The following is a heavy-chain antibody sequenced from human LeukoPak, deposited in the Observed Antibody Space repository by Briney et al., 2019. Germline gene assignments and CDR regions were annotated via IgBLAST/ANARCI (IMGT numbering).Heavy chain of an antibody. CDR3: ASGRLGYCTNGVCYDAFDI. Sequence: PGGSLRLSCAASGFTFSSYGMSWVRQVPGKGLEWVSVIYSGGSTNYADSVKGRFTISRDNSKNTLYLQMNSLRAEDTAVYYCASGRLGYCTNGVCYDAFDIWGQGTMVTVSS. CDR2: IYSGGST. CDR1: GFTFSSYG. D-gene: IGHD2-8*01. V-gene: IGHV3-53*01. J-gene: IGHJ3*02.